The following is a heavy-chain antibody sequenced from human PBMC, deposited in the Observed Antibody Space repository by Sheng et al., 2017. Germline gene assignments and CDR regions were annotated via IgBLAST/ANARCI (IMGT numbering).Heavy chain of an antibody. D-gene: IGHD3-22*01. Sequence: QLQLQESGPGLVKPSETLSLTCTVSGGSISSSSYYWGWIRQPPGKGLEWIGSIYYSGSTYYNPSLKSRVTISVDTSKNQFSLKLSSVTAADTAVYYCASPTYYYDSSGDYWGQGTLVTVSS. CDR1: GGSISSSSYY. V-gene: IGHV4-39*07. J-gene: IGHJ4*02. CDR2: IYYSGST. CDR3: ASPTYYYDSSGDY.